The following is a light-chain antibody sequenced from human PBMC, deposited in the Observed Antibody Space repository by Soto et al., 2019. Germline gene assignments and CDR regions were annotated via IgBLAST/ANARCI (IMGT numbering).Light chain of an antibody. Sequence: QSVLTQPASVSGSPGQSITISCTGTSSDVGGYNYVSWYQQHPGKAPKLMIYEVSDRPSGVSNRFSGSKSANTASLTISGLQAEDEADYYCTSYTSSSPFLFGTGTQLTVL. CDR3: TSYTSSSPFL. CDR2: EVS. J-gene: IGLJ1*01. V-gene: IGLV2-14*01. CDR1: SSDVGGYNY.